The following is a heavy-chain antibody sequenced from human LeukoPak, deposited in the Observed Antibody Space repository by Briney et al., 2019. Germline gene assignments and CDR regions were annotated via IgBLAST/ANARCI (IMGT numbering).Heavy chain of an antibody. Sequence: PSETLSLTCAVYGGSFSGYYWSWLRQPPGKGREGVGEMNHSGSTNYNPSLKSRVNISVDTSKNPFSLKLSSVTAADTAVYYCARAERYSYGYIDYWGQGTLVTVSS. J-gene: IGHJ4*02. V-gene: IGHV4-34*01. CDR3: ARAERYSYGYIDY. CDR1: GGSFSGYY. CDR2: MNHSGST. D-gene: IGHD5-18*01.